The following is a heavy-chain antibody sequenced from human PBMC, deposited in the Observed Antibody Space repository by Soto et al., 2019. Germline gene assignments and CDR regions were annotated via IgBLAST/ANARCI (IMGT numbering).Heavy chain of an antibody. CDR3: AREAAADY. CDR2: ISAYNGDT. D-gene: IGHD6-13*01. Sequence: ASVKVSCKASGYTFTGYYMHWVRQAPGQGLEWMGWISAYNGDTNYAQNFQGRVTMTTDTSTSTAYMELRSLRSDDTAVYYCAREAAADYWGQGTLVTVSS. J-gene: IGHJ4*02. V-gene: IGHV1-18*04. CDR1: GYTFTGYY.